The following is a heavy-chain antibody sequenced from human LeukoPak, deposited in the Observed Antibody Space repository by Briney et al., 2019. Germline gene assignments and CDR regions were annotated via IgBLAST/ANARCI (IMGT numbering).Heavy chain of an antibody. J-gene: IGHJ6*03. V-gene: IGHV3-74*01. CDR2: ISTDGSST. Sequence: GGSLRLSCAASGFTFSNYWMHWVRQAPGKGLVWVSRISTDGSSTSYADSVKGRFTISRDNAKNTLYLQMNSLRAEDTAVYYCARDYFSSTWGGDYYYMYVWGKGTTVSVSS. CDR3: ARDYFSSTWGGDYYYMYV. D-gene: IGHD6-13*01. CDR1: GFTFSNYW.